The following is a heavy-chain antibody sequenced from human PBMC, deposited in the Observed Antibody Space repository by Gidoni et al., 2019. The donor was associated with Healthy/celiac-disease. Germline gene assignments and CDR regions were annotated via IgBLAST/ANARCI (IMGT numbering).Heavy chain of an antibody. CDR2: IYYSGIT. Sequence: QLQLQESGPGLVKPSETLSLTCSVSGGSISSSRYSWGWIRQRPGKGLEWIGRIYYSGITYYNPSLKSRVTISVDTSKNQFSLKLSSVTAADTAVYYCARPSSGYYYVHWYFDLWGRGTLVTVSS. V-gene: IGHV4-39*01. J-gene: IGHJ2*01. CDR1: GGSISSSRYS. CDR3: ARPSSGYYYVHWYFDL. D-gene: IGHD3-22*01.